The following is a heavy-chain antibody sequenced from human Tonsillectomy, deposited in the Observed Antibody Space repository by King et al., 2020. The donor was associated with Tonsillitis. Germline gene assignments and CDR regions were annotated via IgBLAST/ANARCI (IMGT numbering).Heavy chain of an antibody. Sequence: VQLVESGAEVKKPGSSVKVSCKASGGTFSSYAISWVRQAPGQGLEWMGSIIPIFGTANYAQKFQGRVTITADESTGTAYMELSSLRSEDTAVYYCAGHRSSGGSKHFDYWGQGTLVTVSS. V-gene: IGHV1-69*18. CDR1: GGTFSSYA. J-gene: IGHJ4*02. CDR2: IIPIFGTA. CDR3: AGHRSSGGSKHFDY. D-gene: IGHD2-15*01.